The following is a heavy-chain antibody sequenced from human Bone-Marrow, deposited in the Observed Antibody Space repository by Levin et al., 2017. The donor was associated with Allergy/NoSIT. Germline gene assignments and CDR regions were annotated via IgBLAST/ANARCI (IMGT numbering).Heavy chain of an antibody. V-gene: IGHV4-34*01. D-gene: IGHD6-6*01. J-gene: IGHJ3*02. CDR2: INHSGST. Sequence: SQTLSLTCAVYGGSFSGYYWSWIRQPPGKGLEWIGEINHSGSTNYNPSLKSRVTISVDTSKNQFSLKLSPVTAADTAVYYCARCMRGGPYSSSSRSGVFNFFDIWGQGTMVTVSS. CDR1: GGSFSGYY. CDR3: ARCMRGGPYSSSSRSGVFNFFDI.